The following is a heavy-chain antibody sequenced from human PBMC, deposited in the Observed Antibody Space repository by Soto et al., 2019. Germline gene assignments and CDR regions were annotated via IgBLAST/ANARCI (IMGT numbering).Heavy chain of an antibody. J-gene: IGHJ4*02. Sequence: GGSLRLSCAASGFTFSNYFMHWVRQVPGEGLVWVSRMSGDGKTISYADSVKGRFTISRDNAKNTLYLQMNSLRVEDTAVYYCARDSYSSGWYHDYWGQGTLVTVSS. V-gene: IGHV3-74*01. D-gene: IGHD6-19*01. CDR2: MSGDGKTI. CDR3: ARDSYSSGWYHDY. CDR1: GFTFSNYF.